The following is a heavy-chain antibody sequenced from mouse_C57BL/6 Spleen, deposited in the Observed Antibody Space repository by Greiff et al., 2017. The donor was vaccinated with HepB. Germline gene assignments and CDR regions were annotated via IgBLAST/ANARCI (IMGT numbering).Heavy chain of an antibody. D-gene: IGHD1-2*01. CDR1: GYSFTSYY. J-gene: IGHJ2*01. CDR2: IYPGSGNT. V-gene: IGHV1-66*01. CDR3: ARSLPTALDY. Sequence: QVQLKESGPELVKPGASVKISCKASGYSFTSYYIHWVKQRPGQGLEWIGWIYPGSGNTKYNEKFKGKATLTADTSSSTAYMQLSSLTSEDSAVYYCARSLPTALDYWGQGTTLTVSS.